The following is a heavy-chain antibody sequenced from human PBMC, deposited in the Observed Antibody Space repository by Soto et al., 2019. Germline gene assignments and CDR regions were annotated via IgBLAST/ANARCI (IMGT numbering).Heavy chain of an antibody. D-gene: IGHD2-15*01. CDR3: AREWVVTATQDAFEV. V-gene: IGHV3-48*02. CDR2: ISSSTSTI. CDR1: GFTFSSYS. Sequence: EVQLVESGGGLVQPGGSLRLSCAASGFTFSSYSMNWVRQAPGKGLEWVSYISSSTSTIYYADSVKGRFTISRDNAKNSLYLRMHSLRDEDTAVYYCAREWVVTATQDAFEVWGQGTMVTVSS. J-gene: IGHJ3*01.